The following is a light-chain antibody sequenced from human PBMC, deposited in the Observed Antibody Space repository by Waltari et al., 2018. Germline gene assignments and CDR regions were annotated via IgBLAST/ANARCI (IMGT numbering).Light chain of an antibody. CDR3: QQYGSAPPYT. J-gene: IGKJ2*01. CDR2: DAS. CDR1: QSVKNNY. V-gene: IGKV3-20*01. Sequence: EIVLTQSPGTLTLSPGKRATLSCRASQSVKNNYLAWYHQKPGQAPRLLIFDASSRATGIPDRFSGSGSGTDFTSTISRLEPEDVAVYYCQQYGSAPPYTFGQGTKLEIK.